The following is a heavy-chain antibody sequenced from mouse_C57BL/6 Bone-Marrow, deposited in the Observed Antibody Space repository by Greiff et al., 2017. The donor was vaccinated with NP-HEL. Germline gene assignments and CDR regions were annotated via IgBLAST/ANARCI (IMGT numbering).Heavy chain of an antibody. Sequence: SGPELVKPGASVKISCKASGYSFTGYYMNWVKQSPEKSLEWIGEINPSTGGTTYNQKFKAKATLTVDKSSSTAYMQLKSLTSEDSAVYYCANGYYWYFDVWGTGTTVTVSS. CDR3: ANGYYWYFDV. J-gene: IGHJ1*03. V-gene: IGHV1-42*01. CDR1: GYSFTGYY. D-gene: IGHD2-2*01. CDR2: INPSTGGT.